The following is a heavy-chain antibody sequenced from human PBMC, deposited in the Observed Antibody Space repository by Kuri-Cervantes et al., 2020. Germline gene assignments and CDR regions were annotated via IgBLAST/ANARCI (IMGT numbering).Heavy chain of an antibody. Sequence: GGSLRLSCAASGFTVSSNYMSWVRQAPGKGLEWVSVIYSGGSTYYADSVKGRFTISRDNSKNTLYLQMNSLRAEDTAVYYCAKDLGDPGDYYYYYGMDVWGQGTTVTVSS. CDR2: IYSGGST. V-gene: IGHV3-53*05. J-gene: IGHJ6*02. CDR1: GFTVSSNY. D-gene: IGHD7-27*01. CDR3: AKDLGDPGDYYYYYGMDV.